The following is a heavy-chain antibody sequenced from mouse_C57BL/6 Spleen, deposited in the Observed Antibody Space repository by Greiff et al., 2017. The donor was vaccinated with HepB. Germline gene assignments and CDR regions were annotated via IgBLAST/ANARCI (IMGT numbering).Heavy chain of an antibody. J-gene: IGHJ4*01. Sequence: SGAELVRPGASVTLSCKASGYTFTDYEMHWVKQTPVHGLEWIGAIDPETGGTAYNQKFKGKAILTADKSSSTAYMELRSLTSEDSAVYYCTRAHNEDYWGQGTSVTVSS. CDR1: GYTFTDYE. CDR3: TRAHNEDY. V-gene: IGHV1-15*01. CDR2: IDPETGGT.